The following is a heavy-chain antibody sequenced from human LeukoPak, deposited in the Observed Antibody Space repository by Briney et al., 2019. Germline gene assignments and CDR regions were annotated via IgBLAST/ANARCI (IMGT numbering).Heavy chain of an antibody. Sequence: VASVKVSCKASGGTFSSYAISWVRQAPGQGLEWMGGIIPIFGTANYAQKFQGRVTITADESTSTAYMELSSLRSEDTAVYYCARIAAPPGNGYFDYWGQGTLVTVSS. CDR2: IIPIFGTA. V-gene: IGHV1-69*13. D-gene: IGHD6-13*01. CDR3: ARIAAPPGNGYFDY. CDR1: GGTFSSYA. J-gene: IGHJ4*02.